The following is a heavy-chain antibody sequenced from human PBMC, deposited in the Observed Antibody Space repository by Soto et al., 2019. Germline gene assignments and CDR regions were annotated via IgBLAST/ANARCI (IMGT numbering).Heavy chain of an antibody. D-gene: IGHD2-15*01. V-gene: IGHV1-69*01. J-gene: IGHJ4*02. CDR2: IIPIFGTA. Sequence: QVQLVQSGAEVKKPGSSVKVSCKASGGTFSSYAISWVRQAPGQGLEWMGGIIPIFGTANYAQKLQGRVTITADESTSTAYMELSSLRSEDTAVYYCAAQPAGYCSGGSCYTPGDYWGQGTLVTVSS. CDR1: GGTFSSYA. CDR3: AAQPAGYCSGGSCYTPGDY.